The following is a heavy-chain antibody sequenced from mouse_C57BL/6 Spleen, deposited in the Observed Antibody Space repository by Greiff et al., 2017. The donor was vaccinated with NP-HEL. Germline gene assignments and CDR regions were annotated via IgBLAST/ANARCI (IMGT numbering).Heavy chain of an antibody. CDR3: ARALDGYFGD. J-gene: IGHJ2*01. Sequence: EVQLQESGPELVKPGASVKISCKASGYSFTGYYMNWVKQSPEKSLEWIGEINPSTGGTTYNQKFKAKATLTVDKSSSTAYMQLKSLTAEDDAVEYCARALDGYFGDWGQGTTRTVAS. V-gene: IGHV1-42*01. D-gene: IGHD2-3*01. CDR1: GYSFTGYY. CDR2: INPSTGGT.